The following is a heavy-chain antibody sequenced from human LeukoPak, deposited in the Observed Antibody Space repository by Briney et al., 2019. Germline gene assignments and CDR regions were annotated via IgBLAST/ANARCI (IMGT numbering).Heavy chain of an antibody. J-gene: IGHJ3*02. CDR3: ARGGYYDILTGYYDVFDI. V-gene: IGHV4-34*01. D-gene: IGHD3-9*01. CDR2: IKHTGST. CDR1: GGFFSGYY. Sequence: SETLSLTCAVYGGFFSGYYWSWIRQPPGKGLEWIGEIKHTGSTNYNPSLKSRVTISVDTSKNQFSLKLSSVTSADTAVYYCARGGYYDILTGYYDVFDIWGQGTLVTVSS.